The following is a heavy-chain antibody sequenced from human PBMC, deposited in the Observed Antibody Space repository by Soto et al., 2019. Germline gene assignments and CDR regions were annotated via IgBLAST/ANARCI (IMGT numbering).Heavy chain of an antibody. CDR3: ARESGGATATLDYYYFYMGV. CDR1: GDSFNDYY. Sequence: VQLVQSGAEVRKPGASVKVSCKSSGDSFNDYYIHWVRQAPGQGLEWMGWINPNGGVTKYAQKFQGWVTMTRDTSIRTVYMELSRLRSDDTAIYYCARESGGATATLDYYYFYMGVWGKGTTVTVSS. V-gene: IGHV1-2*04. CDR2: INPNGGVT. D-gene: IGHD5-12*01. J-gene: IGHJ6*03.